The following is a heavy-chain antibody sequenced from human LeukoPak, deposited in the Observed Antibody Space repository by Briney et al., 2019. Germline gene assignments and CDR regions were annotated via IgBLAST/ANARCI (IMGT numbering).Heavy chain of an antibody. Sequence: PSETLSLTCTVSGGSISSYYWSWIRQSPGKGLEWFAYIHYTGTTNYNPSLKSRVTISLDASKNQFSLKLSSVTAADTAVYYCSSLLSSGLPKYWGQGALVTVSS. D-gene: IGHD3-22*01. CDR3: SSLLSSGLPKY. J-gene: IGHJ4*02. CDR2: IHYTGTT. V-gene: IGHV4-59*08. CDR1: GGSISSYY.